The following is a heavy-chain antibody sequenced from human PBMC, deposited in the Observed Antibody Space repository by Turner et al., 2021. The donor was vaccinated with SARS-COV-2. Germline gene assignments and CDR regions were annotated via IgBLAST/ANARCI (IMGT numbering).Heavy chain of an antibody. CDR1: GYTFTDSY. J-gene: IGHJ5*02. CDR3: SRNYGRNSRWFDP. D-gene: IGHD4-17*01. CDR2: IGSSSGGT. Sequence: QVPLVQSGAEVKAPGASVKVSCKASGYTFTDSYIHWVRQAPGQGLEGMGWIGSSSGGTNYAQRFQGRITMTRDTSISTAYMELSSLRSDDTAVYYCSRNYGRNSRWFDPWGQGTLVTVSS. V-gene: IGHV1-2*02.